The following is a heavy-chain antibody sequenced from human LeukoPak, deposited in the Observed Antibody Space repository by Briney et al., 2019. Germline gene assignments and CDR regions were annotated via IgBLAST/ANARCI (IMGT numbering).Heavy chain of an antibody. CDR2: INPHSGGT. Sequence: GASVKVSCKASGYTFIGYYMHWVRQAPGQGLEWMGWINPHSGGTNYAQKFQGRVTMARDTSISTVYMEVSRLRSDDTAVYYCARALRDCGGDCYAYGMDVWGQGTTVTVSS. D-gene: IGHD2-21*02. CDR3: ARALRDCGGDCYAYGMDV. V-gene: IGHV1-2*02. J-gene: IGHJ6*02. CDR1: GYTFIGYY.